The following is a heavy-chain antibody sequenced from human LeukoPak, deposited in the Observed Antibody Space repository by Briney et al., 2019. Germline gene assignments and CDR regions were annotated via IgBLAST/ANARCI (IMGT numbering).Heavy chain of an antibody. V-gene: IGHV4-59*01. D-gene: IGHD3-3*01. Sequence: SETLSLTCTVSGGSISSYYWSWIRQPPGKGLEWIGYIYYSGSTNYNPSLKSRVTISVGTSKNQFSLKLSSVTAADTAVYYCAREVFDDFWSGYSPRFDPWGQGTLVTVSS. J-gene: IGHJ5*02. CDR3: AREVFDDFWSGYSPRFDP. CDR2: IYYSGST. CDR1: GGSISSYY.